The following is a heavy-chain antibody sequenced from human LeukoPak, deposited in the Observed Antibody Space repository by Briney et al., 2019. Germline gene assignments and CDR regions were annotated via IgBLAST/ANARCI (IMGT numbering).Heavy chain of an antibody. Sequence: SETLSLTCTVSGGSISSGSYYWSWIRQPAGKGLEWIGRIYTSGSTNYNPSLKSRVTISVDTSKNQFSLKLSSVTAADTAVYYCARDRGHEYFDYWGQGTLVTVSS. CDR1: GGSISSGSYY. D-gene: IGHD3-10*01. CDR2: IYTSGST. J-gene: IGHJ4*02. V-gene: IGHV4-61*02. CDR3: ARDRGHEYFDY.